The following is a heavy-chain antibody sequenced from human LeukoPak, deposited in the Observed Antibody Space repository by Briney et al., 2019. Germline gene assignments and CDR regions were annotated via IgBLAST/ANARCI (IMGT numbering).Heavy chain of an antibody. J-gene: IGHJ4*02. CDR1: GLTFSNYW. V-gene: IGHV3-7*03. D-gene: IGHD3-3*01. CDR3: ARALGIFGVVPQYYFDY. CDR2: IKQDGSEK. Sequence: GALRLSCAASGLTFSNYWMSWVRQAPGKGLEWVANIKQDGSEKYYVDSVKGRFTISRVNAKNSLYLQMNSLRAEDTAVYYCARALGIFGVVPQYYFDYWGQGTLVTVSS.